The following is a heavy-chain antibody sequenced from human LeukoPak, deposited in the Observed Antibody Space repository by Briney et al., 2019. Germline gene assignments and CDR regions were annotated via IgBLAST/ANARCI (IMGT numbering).Heavy chain of an antibody. Sequence: ASVKVSCKASGGTFSHHVLSWVRQAPGQGLEWMGGIIPILATTNYAQKFQGRVTMTTDTSTSTAYMELRRLRSDDTAVYYCVRALRYGYGMDVWGQGTTVTVSS. CDR3: VRALRYGYGMDV. V-gene: IGHV1-69*10. CDR1: GGTFSHHV. D-gene: IGHD5-18*01. CDR2: IIPILATT. J-gene: IGHJ6*02.